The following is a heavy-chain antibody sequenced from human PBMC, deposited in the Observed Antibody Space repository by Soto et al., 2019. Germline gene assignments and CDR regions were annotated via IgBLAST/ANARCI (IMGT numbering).Heavy chain of an antibody. CDR2: ISGSGGST. Sequence: GGSLGLSCAASGFTFNSYAMSWVRQAPGKGLEWVSAISGSGGSTYYADSVKGRFTISRDNSKNTLYLQMNSLRAEDTAVYYCAKDSSGYSSSWYPDPHYYYYGMDVWGQGTTVTVSS. D-gene: IGHD6-13*01. V-gene: IGHV3-23*01. J-gene: IGHJ6*02. CDR1: GFTFNSYA. CDR3: AKDSSGYSSSWYPDPHYYYYGMDV.